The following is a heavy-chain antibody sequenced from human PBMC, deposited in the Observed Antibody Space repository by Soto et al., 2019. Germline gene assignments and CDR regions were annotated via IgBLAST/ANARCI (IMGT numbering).Heavy chain of an antibody. D-gene: IGHD3-10*01. CDR1: GYTFTSYD. CDR2: MNPNSGNT. V-gene: IGHV1-8*01. Sequence: GASVKVSCKASGYTFTSYDINWVRQATGQGLEWMGWMNPNSGNTGYAQKFQGRVTMTRDTSTSTVYMELSSLRSEDTAVYYCARAIAKLPPDPWGQGTLVTVSS. J-gene: IGHJ5*02. CDR3: ARAIAKLPPDP.